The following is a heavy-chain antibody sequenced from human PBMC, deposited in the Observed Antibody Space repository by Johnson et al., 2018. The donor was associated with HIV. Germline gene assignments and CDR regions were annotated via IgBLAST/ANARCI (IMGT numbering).Heavy chain of an antibody. J-gene: IGHJ3*02. CDR2: IKPDGSDK. Sequence: VQLVESGGGLVQPGASLRLSCAASGFTFSTYWMSWVRQAPGKGLEWVANIKPDGSDKYYEASVQGRFTISRDNAQHSLYLHMNSLTTEDTAVYYCTTDGYSSSWNRDAFDSWGQGTMVTVSS. CDR1: GFTFSTYW. D-gene: IGHD6-13*01. V-gene: IGHV3-7*03. CDR3: TTDGYSSSWNRDAFDS.